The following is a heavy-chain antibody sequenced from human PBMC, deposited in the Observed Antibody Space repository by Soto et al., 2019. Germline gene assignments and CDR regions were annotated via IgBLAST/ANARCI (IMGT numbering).Heavy chain of an antibody. CDR1: GGSISSYY. D-gene: IGHD3-10*01. CDR3: ARHVNYYGAGSRFDY. J-gene: IGHJ4*02. CDR2: IYYSGRT. Sequence: QVQLQESGPGLVKPSETLSLMCTVSGGSISSYYWSWIRQPPGKGLEWIGYIYYSGRTNYNPSLKSRVTRSVDTSMNQFSLKLTSVTAADTAVYYCARHVNYYGAGSRFDYWGQGTLVTVSS. V-gene: IGHV4-59*08.